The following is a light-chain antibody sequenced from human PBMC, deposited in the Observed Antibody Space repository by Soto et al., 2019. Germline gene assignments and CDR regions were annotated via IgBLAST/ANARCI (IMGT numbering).Light chain of an antibody. Sequence: EIVLTQSPASLSVSPGERATLSCRASQSVSSNYLAWYQQKPGQAPRLLIYGASTRATGVPDRFSGSGSGTDFTLTISRLEPEDFAVYHCQQYGSLSWTFGQGTKVDI. CDR3: QQYGSLSWT. J-gene: IGKJ1*01. CDR2: GAS. V-gene: IGKV3-20*01. CDR1: QSVSSNY.